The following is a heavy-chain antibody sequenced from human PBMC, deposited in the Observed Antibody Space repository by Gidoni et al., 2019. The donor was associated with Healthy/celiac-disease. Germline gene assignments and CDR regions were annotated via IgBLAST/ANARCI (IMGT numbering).Heavy chain of an antibody. CDR1: GFTFDDYA. CDR3: AKVGWLATT. J-gene: IGHJ4*02. V-gene: IGHV3-9*01. Sequence: DVQLVESGGGLVQPGRSLRLSCAASGFTFDDYAMHWVRQAPGKGLEWVSGISWNSGSIGYADSVKGRFTISRDNAKSSLYLQMNSLRAEDTALYYCAKVGWLATTWGQGTLVTVSS. D-gene: IGHD6-19*01. CDR2: ISWNSGSI.